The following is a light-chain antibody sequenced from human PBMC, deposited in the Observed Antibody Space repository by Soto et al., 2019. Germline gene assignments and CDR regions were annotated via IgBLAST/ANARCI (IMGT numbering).Light chain of an antibody. J-gene: IGKJ1*01. Sequence: EIVLTQSPGTLSLSPGERATLSCRASQSVSSSYLAWYQQKPGQAPRLLIYGASSRATGIPDRFSGSGSGTDFPITISRLEPEDFGVYYCQQYGSSPTFGQGTKVEIK. V-gene: IGKV3-20*01. CDR3: QQYGSSPT. CDR2: GAS. CDR1: QSVSSSY.